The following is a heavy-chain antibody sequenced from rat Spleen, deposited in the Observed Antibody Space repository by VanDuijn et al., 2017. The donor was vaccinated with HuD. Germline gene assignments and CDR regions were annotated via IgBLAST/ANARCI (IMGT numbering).Heavy chain of an antibody. D-gene: IGHD1-2*01. J-gene: IGHJ4*01. Sequence: EVQLVESGGGLVQPGRSLKLSCAASGFTFSDYYLAWVRQVPKKDLEWFASISYEGGSNYYGYSVKGRFTISRDNAKSTLYLQMNSLRSEDTATYYCARPCSRRYVMDAWGQGTSVTVSS. CDR3: ARPCSRRYVMDA. V-gene: IGHV5-22*01. CDR2: ISYEGGSN. CDR1: GFTFSDYY.